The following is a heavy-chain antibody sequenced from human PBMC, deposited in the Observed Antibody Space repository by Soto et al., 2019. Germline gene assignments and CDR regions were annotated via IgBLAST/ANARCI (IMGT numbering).Heavy chain of an antibody. CDR3: AREKASTSLLTLYYYAMDV. Sequence: QVQLVQSGAEVKKPGASVKISCKSSGYTFINYYVHWVRQAPGQGLEWMGMINPSGGRTTYPQKWQGRVTRTRDASASTVYVELSSLRSDDTAVFYCAREKASTSLLTLYYYAMDVWGQGTTVTVSS. V-gene: IGHV1-46*04. J-gene: IGHJ6*02. CDR2: INPSGGRT. CDR1: GYTFINYY.